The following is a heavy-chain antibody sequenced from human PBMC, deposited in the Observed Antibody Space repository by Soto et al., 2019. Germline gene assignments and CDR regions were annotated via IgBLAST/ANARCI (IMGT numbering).Heavy chain of an antibody. D-gene: IGHD6-13*01. CDR2: VSSTGST. CDR1: GASITQYY. V-gene: IGHV4-59*01. J-gene: IGHJ4*02. CDR3: ARGGGSPYHKHVFVF. Sequence: HVQLQESGPGLVKPSETLSLTCTVSGASITQYYWNWIRQSPGKGLEWIVCVSSTGSTVYNPSLTSRVTAFLDTSKNQFSLRLNSVTAADTAVYHRARGGGSPYHKHVFVFWGQGTLVTVSS.